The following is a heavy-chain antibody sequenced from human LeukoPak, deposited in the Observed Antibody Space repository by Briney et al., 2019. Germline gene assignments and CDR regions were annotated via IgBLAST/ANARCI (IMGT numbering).Heavy chain of an antibody. V-gene: IGHV4-4*07. Sequence: SETLSLTCTVSGGSIRNYYWSWIRQPAGKGLEWIGRIYTSGSTNYNPSLKSRVTMSVDTSKNQFSLKLSSVTAADTAVYYCARDSGTTGEVKFDPWGQGTLVTVSS. CDR3: ARDSGTTGEVKFDP. J-gene: IGHJ5*02. D-gene: IGHD3-10*01. CDR2: IYTSGST. CDR1: GGSIRNYY.